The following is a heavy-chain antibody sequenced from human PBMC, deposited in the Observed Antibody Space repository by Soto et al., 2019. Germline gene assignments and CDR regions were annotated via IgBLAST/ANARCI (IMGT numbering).Heavy chain of an antibody. V-gene: IGHV3-66*01. Sequence: EVQLVESGGGLVQPGGSLRLSCAASGFTVSSNYMSWVRQAPGKGLEWVSIIYSGGDTYYAVSVKGRFSVSRDNSKNTLYLQINSLRVEDTAVYYCARVVVVIDATYGVDYFDYWGRGTLVTVSS. J-gene: IGHJ4*02. D-gene: IGHD2-15*01. CDR1: GFTVSSNY. CDR2: IYSGGDT. CDR3: ARVVVVIDATYGVDYFDY.